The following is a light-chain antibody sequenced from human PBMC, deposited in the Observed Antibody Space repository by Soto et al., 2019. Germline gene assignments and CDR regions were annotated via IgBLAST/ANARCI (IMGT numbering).Light chain of an antibody. V-gene: IGKV3-15*01. CDR1: QSVSSK. J-gene: IGKJ1*01. CDR2: GAS. Sequence: EILMTQSPATLSVSPGERATLSCRASQSVSSKLAWYQQKPGQAPRLLIYGASTRATGIPARFSGSGPGTDFTLTISRLEPEDFAVYFCQLYGSSRWTFGQGTKVDIK. CDR3: QLYGSSRWT.